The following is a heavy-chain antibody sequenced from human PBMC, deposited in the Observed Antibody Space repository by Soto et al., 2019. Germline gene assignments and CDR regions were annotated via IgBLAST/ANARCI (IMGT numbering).Heavy chain of an antibody. CDR1: GYTFTTSW. Sequence: RESLKISCKASGYTFTTSWIGWVRQMPGQGLEWMGIIDPGDSDTRYSPSFQGRITISVDKSISTAYLQWSSLEASDTAIYYCARHAGNSWKGDYFDYWGRGALVTVSS. V-gene: IGHV5-51*01. CDR3: ARHAGNSWKGDYFDY. J-gene: IGHJ4*02. D-gene: IGHD6-13*01. CDR2: IDPGDSDT.